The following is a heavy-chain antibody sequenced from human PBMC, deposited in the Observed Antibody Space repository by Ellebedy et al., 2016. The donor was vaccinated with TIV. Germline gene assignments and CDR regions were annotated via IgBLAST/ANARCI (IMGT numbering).Heavy chain of an antibody. CDR1: RFTLSVYY. Sequence: MPGGSLRLSCAASRFTLSVYYRSWIRPPPGEGLDCIGYNHYSGSTNYNASLKSRVTISVDTSKNQFSLKLSSVTAADTAVYYCARREAVRGVKGLYNWFDPWGQGTLVTVSS. D-gene: IGHD3-10*01. V-gene: IGHV4-59*08. CDR3: ARREAVRGVKGLYNWFDP. J-gene: IGHJ5*02. CDR2: NHYSGST.